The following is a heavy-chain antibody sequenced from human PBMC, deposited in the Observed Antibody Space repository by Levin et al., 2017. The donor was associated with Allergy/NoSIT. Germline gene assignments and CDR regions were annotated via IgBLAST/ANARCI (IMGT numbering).Heavy chain of an antibody. Sequence: SETLSLTCTVSGGSISSSSYYWGWIRQPPGKGLEWIGSIYYSGSTYYNPSLKSRVTISVDTSKNQFSLKLSSVTAADTAVYYCASANYYGSGSGAFDSWGQGTMVTVSS. CDR2: IYYSGST. D-gene: IGHD3-10*01. CDR1: GGSISSSSYY. J-gene: IGHJ3*02. CDR3: ASANYYGSGSGAFDS. V-gene: IGHV4-39*01.